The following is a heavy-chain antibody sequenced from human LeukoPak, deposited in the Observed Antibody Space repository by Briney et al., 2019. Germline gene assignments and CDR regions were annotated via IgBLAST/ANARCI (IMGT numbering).Heavy chain of an antibody. CDR1: GGTFSSYA. V-gene: IGHV1-69*05. CDR3: AISEGISGCYNSYYYYMDD. Sequence: SVKVSCKASGGTFSSYAISWVRQAPGQGLEWMGGIIPIFGTANYAQKFQGRVTITTDESTSTACMELSSLRSEDTAVYYCAISEGISGCYNSYYYYMDDWGKGTTVTVSS. D-gene: IGHD5-24*01. CDR2: IIPIFGTA. J-gene: IGHJ6*03.